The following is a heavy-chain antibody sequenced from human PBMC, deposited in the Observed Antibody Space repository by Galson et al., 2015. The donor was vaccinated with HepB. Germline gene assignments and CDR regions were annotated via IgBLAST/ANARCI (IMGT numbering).Heavy chain of an antibody. CDR3: ISSYWGAPNY. CDR2: INTDGSSA. Sequence: SLRLYCAAYGFTFSNSWMHWVRQTPGKGLVWVSRINTDGSSATYAESVKGRFTISRDNAKNTLYLQMNSLRAEDTAVYYCISSYWGAPNYWGQGTLVTVSS. V-gene: IGHV3-74*01. CDR1: GFTFSNSW. D-gene: IGHD3-10*01. J-gene: IGHJ4*02.